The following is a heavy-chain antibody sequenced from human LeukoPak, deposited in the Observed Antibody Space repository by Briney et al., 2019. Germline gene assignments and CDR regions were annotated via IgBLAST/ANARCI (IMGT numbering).Heavy chain of an antibody. V-gene: IGHV3-48*01. CDR3: ARPREYYDLWSGYY. Sequence: GGSLRLSCAASGFTFSSYSMNWVRQAPGKGLEWVSYISSSSSTIYYADSVKGRFTISRGNAKNSLYLQMNSLRAEDTAVYYCARPREYYDLWSGYYWGQGALVTVSS. J-gene: IGHJ4*02. CDR2: ISSSSSTI. D-gene: IGHD3-3*01. CDR1: GFTFSSYS.